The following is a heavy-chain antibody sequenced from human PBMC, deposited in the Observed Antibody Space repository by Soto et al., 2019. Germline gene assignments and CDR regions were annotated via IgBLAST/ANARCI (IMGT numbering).Heavy chain of an antibody. J-gene: IGHJ4*02. CDR1: GYTFTSYY. CDR3: ARHRFNYYDDTVYYYFDY. CDR2: INPSGGST. V-gene: IGHV1-46*01. D-gene: IGHD3-22*01. Sequence: ASVKVSCKASGYTFTSYYMHWVRQAPGQGLEWMGIINPSGGSTSYAQKFQGRVTMTRDTSTSTVYMELSSLRSEDTAVYYCARHRFNYYDDTVYYYFDYWGQGTLVTVSS.